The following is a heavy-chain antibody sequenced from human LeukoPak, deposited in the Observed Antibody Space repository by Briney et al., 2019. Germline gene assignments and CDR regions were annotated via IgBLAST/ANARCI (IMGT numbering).Heavy chain of an antibody. CDR2: IYYSGST. Sequence: TSETLSPTCAVYGGSFSGYYWSWIRQPPGEGLEWIGYIYYSGSTYYNPSLKSRVTISIDTSKNQFSLKLNSVTAADTAVYYCARSIVGAAPFNFWGQGTLVTVSS. D-gene: IGHD1-26*01. CDR1: GGSFSGYY. J-gene: IGHJ4*02. V-gene: IGHV4-30-4*08. CDR3: ARSIVGAAPFNF.